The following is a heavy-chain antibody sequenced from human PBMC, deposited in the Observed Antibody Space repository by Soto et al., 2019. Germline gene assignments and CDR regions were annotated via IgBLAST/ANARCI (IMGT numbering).Heavy chain of an antibody. CDR3: AREEGEARIIDY. Sequence: SETLSLTCTVSGGSITSGDYFWSWIRQHPGKGLEWIGYISYSENTFYSPSLKSRVTISVDTSKNQFSLKLSSVTAADTAVYYCAREEGEARIIDYWGQGTLVTVSS. CDR1: GGSITSGDYF. V-gene: IGHV4-31*03. CDR2: ISYSENT. D-gene: IGHD3-16*01. J-gene: IGHJ4*02.